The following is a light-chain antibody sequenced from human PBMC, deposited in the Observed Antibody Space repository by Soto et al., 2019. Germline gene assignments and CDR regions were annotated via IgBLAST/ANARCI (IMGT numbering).Light chain of an antibody. Sequence: DIVMTQSPLSLPVTPGEPASISCRSSQSLLHSNGYNYLDWYLQKPGQSPQLLIYLGSNRASGVNDRFSGSGSGTDFTLSIRTVEAGEVGVYDCMQALQAPITVGQGTRREIK. CDR2: LGS. CDR3: MQALQAPIT. CDR1: QSLLHSNGYNY. V-gene: IGKV2-28*01. J-gene: IGKJ5*01.